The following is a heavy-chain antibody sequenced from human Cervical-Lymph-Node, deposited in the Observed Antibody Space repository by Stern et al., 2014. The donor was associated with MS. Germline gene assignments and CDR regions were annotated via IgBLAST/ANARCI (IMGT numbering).Heavy chain of an antibody. CDR3: VPPSTVVVTDTSFHS. J-gene: IGHJ4*02. V-gene: IGHV3-30*03. CDR1: GFSFSSFA. D-gene: IGHD4-23*01. Sequence: VQLVESGGGVVQPGRSLRLSCVASGFSFSSFAMHWVRQAPGKGLEWVAVISYDGGSEYYADSVKGRFTISRDNSKNTLYLQMNSLRPEDTALYFCVPPSTVVVTDTSFHSWGQGTLVTVSS. CDR2: ISYDGGSE.